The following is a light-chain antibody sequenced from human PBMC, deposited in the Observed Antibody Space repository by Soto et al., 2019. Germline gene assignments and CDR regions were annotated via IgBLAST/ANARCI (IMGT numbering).Light chain of an antibody. CDR1: SNDVGGDIY. Sequence: QSALTQPASVSGSPGQSITISCTATSNDVGGDIYVSWYQHHPGKAPKLMIYDVSNRPSGVSNRFSASKSANTASLTISGLQAEDEADYYCSSYTSSSTLFGGGTKVTVL. CDR3: SSYTSSSTL. CDR2: DVS. J-gene: IGLJ2*01. V-gene: IGLV2-14*03.